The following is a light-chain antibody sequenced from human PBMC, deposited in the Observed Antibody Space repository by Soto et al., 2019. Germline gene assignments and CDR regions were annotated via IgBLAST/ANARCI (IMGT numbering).Light chain of an antibody. V-gene: IGLV1-40*01. CDR2: ANS. CDR3: QSYDSSLSAYV. CDR1: SSNIGAGYD. J-gene: IGLJ1*01. Sequence: QAALTQPPSVSRAPGQRVTISCTGSSSNIGAGYDVHWYQHFPGIAPKLLIYANSDRPSGVPDRFSGSKSGTSASLAITGLQAEDEADYYCQSYDSSLSAYVFGTGTKVTVL.